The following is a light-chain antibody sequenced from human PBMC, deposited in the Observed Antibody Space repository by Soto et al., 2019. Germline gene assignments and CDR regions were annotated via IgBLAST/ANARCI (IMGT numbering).Light chain of an antibody. CDR3: QQYNNWPPLT. Sequence: EIVMTQSPATLSVSPGDRATLSCRASQSVSSSLAWYQQIPGQAPRLLIYDASTRATGILARFGGSGSGTEFTLTISSLQSEDFAVYYCQQYNNWPPLTFGGGTKVDIK. J-gene: IGKJ4*01. CDR2: DAS. CDR1: QSVSSS. V-gene: IGKV3-15*01.